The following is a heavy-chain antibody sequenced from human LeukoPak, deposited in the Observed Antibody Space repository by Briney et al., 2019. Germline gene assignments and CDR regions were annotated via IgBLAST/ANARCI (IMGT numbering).Heavy chain of an antibody. V-gene: IGHV3-21*01. Sequence: GGSLRLSCAASGFTFSRSAMHWVRQAPGKGLQWVSSISTGSSYIYYADSVKGRFTISRDNAKNSLYLQMNSLRAEDTAVYYCARGGIAAVGGYWGQGTLVTVSS. CDR1: GFTFSRSA. D-gene: IGHD6-13*01. CDR3: ARGGIAAVGGY. J-gene: IGHJ4*02. CDR2: ISTGSSYI.